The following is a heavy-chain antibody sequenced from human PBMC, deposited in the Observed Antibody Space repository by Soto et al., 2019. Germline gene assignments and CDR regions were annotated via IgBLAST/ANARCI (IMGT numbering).Heavy chain of an antibody. CDR1: DFDFSSYG. J-gene: IGHJ4*02. CDR2: SSYDGRET. Sequence: GGSLRLSCAASDFDFSSYGIHWVRQAPGKGLEWVAASSYDGRETFYADSAKGRFTVSKEMSKNAAFLQMNALRHEDTAVYFCARDSGWPILNFDNWGQGTPVTVSS. D-gene: IGHD3-10*01. V-gene: IGHV3-30*03. CDR3: ARDSGWPILNFDN.